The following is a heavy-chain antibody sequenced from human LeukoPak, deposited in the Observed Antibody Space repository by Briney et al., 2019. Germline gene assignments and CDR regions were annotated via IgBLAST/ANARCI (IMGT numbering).Heavy chain of an antibody. J-gene: IGHJ4*02. V-gene: IGHV3-30*04. Sequence: GGSLRLSCAASGFTFSSYAMHWVRQAPGKGLEWVAVISYDGSNKYYADSVKGRFTISRDNSKNTLYLQMNSLRAEDTAVYYCASPYYYDSSGYSKTFDYWGQGTLVTVSS. CDR2: ISYDGSNK. D-gene: IGHD3-22*01. CDR1: GFTFSSYA. CDR3: ASPYYYDSSGYSKTFDY.